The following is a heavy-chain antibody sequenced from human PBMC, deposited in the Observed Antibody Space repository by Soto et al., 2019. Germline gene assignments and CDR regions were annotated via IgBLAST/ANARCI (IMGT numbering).Heavy chain of an antibody. J-gene: IGHJ6*02. V-gene: IGHV1-69*14. CDR3: ARGRCGVGALGVYYYYGMDV. Sequence: QVQLVQSGAEVKKPGSSVKVSCKASGGTFSSYAISWVRQAPGQGLEWMGGIIPIFGRANYAQKFQGRDTITADTSTSTADMEQRSLRSENTAVYSWARGRCGVGALGVYYYYGMDVWGQGTTVTVSS. D-gene: IGHD1-26*01. CDR2: IIPIFGRA. CDR1: GGTFSSYA.